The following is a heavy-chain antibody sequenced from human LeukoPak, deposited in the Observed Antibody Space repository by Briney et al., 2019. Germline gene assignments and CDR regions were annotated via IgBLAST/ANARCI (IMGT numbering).Heavy chain of an antibody. CDR2: ISYSGSA. D-gene: IGHD3-10*01. CDR1: GASVTHGGFS. Sequence: PSQTLSLTCAVSGASVTHGGFSWTWVRQPPGKGLEWLALISYSGSAHYTLSLKSRVTISVDTSKNQFSLKLSSVTAADTAVYYCARERRITMVRGMKWYYYYMDVWGKGTTVTVSS. J-gene: IGHJ6*03. CDR3: ARERRITMVRGMKWYYYYMDV. V-gene: IGHV4-30-4*07.